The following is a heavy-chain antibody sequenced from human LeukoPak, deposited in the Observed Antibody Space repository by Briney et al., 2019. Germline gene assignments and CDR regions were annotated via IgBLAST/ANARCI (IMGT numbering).Heavy chain of an antibody. CDR2: IKQSENT. D-gene: IGHD5-24*01. J-gene: IGHJ4*02. V-gene: IGHV4-34*01. Sequence: SETLSLTCAVYGGSFSAYYWTWIRQPPGKGLVWIVEIKQSENTNYNPSLKSRVTISIDPSKNQISLKLNSVTAADTAVYFCAREGLRNAYNPLGYWGQGTLVTVSS. CDR3: AREGLRNAYNPLGY. CDR1: GGSFSAYY.